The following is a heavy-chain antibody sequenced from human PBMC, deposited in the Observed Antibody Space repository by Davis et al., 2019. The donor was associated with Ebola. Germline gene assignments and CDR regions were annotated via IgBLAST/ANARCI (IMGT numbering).Heavy chain of an antibody. CDR3: ARLGRGYSYGYLGY. CDR2: IYYSGST. Sequence: SETLSLTCTVSGGSISSSSYYWGWIRQPPGKGLEWIGSIYYSGSTYYNPSLKSRVTISVDTSKNQFSLKLSSVTAADTAVYYCARLGRGYSYGYLGYWGQGTLVTVSS. V-gene: IGHV4-39*01. J-gene: IGHJ4*02. D-gene: IGHD5-18*01. CDR1: GGSISSSSYY.